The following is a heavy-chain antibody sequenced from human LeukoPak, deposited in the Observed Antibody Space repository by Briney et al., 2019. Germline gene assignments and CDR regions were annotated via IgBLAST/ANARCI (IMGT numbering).Heavy chain of an antibody. J-gene: IGHJ4*02. CDR2: IYPGDSDT. D-gene: IGHD3-22*01. V-gene: IGHV5-51*01. CDR1: GHSFTSYW. Sequence: GESLKISCKGSGHSFTSYWIGWVRQMPGKDLEWMGIIYPGDSDTRYSPSFQGQVTISADKSISTAYLQWSSLKASDTAMYYCARHSRPGYYDSSGYYPFDYWGQGTLVTVSS. CDR3: ARHSRPGYYDSSGYYPFDY.